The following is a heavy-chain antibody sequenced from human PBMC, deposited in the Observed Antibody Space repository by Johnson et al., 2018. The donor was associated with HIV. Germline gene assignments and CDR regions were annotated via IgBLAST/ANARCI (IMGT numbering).Heavy chain of an antibody. Sequence: ASGFTFRTYWMVWVRQVPGKRPVWVARIYNDGSRTTYADSVRGRFTISRDNAKYTVDLQMNSLRVEDTAVYYCAKVDCGGDTCAGYDPFDLWGQGTLVTVSS. CDR2: IYNDGSRT. J-gene: IGHJ3*01. CDR1: GFTFRTYW. CDR3: AKVDCGGDTCAGYDPFDL. V-gene: IGHV3-74*03. D-gene: IGHD2-21*01.